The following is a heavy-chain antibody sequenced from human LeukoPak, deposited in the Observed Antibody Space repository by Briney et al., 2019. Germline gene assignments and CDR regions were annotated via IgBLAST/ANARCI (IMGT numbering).Heavy chain of an antibody. J-gene: IGHJ4*02. CDR1: GFTFSSYA. CDR2: ISYDGSNK. V-gene: IGHV3-30*04. Sequence: GGSLRLSCAASGFTFSSYAMHWVRQAPGKGLEWVAVISYDGSNKYYADSVKGRFTISRDNSKNTLYPQMNSLRAEDTAVYYCARESDRGSSSWYYFDYWGQGTLVTVSS. D-gene: IGHD6-13*01. CDR3: ARESDRGSSSWYYFDY.